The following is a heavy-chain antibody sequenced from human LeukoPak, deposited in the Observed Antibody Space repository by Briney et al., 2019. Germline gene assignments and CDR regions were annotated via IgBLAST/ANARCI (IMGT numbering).Heavy chain of an antibody. CDR1: GYSFTTYW. V-gene: IGHV5-10-1*01. J-gene: IGHJ4*02. CDR3: ARHRSPGKFDS. CDR2: IDPSDSYT. Sequence: GESLKISCKGSGYSFTTYWIGWVRQMPGKGLEWMGRIDPSDSYTNYSPSFQGHVTISADKSISTAYLQWTSLKASDTAMFYCARHRSPGKFDSWGRGTLVTVSS.